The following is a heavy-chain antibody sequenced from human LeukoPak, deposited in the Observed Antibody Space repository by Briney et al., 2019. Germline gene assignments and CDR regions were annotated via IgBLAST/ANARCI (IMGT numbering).Heavy chain of an antibody. CDR2: IRIKAYGGTT. D-gene: IGHD5-18*01. CDR3: TRGRGYSSGYLGEYFDY. CDR1: GFTFGDYT. Sequence: GGSLRLSRTASGFTFGDYTMHWVRQAPGKGLEWVSFIRIKAYGGTTAYAASVKDRFTISRDDSKSIAYLQMNSLKTEDTAVYYCTRGRGYSSGYLGEYFDYWGQGALVTVSS. V-gene: IGHV3-49*04. J-gene: IGHJ4*02.